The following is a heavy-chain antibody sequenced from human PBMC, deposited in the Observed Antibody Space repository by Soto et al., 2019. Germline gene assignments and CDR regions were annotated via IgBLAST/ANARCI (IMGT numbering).Heavy chain of an antibody. Sequence: PGGSLRLSCAASGFIFNRFGMHWVRQAPGKGLEWVAVISYDGSNKYYSDSVKGRFTISRDNSQNTLSLQMNSLRPEDTAMYYCAKAVDISVRGVPPSDCWGQGTLVTVSS. J-gene: IGHJ4*02. CDR1: GFIFNRFG. V-gene: IGHV3-30*18. D-gene: IGHD3-10*02. CDR2: ISYDGSNK. CDR3: AKAVDISVRGVPPSDC.